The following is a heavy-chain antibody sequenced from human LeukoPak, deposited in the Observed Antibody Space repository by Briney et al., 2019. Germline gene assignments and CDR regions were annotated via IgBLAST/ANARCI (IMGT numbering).Heavy chain of an antibody. D-gene: IGHD6-19*01. CDR1: GYTFTSYY. CDR2: INPSGGST. CDR3: ARDAPQFSYSSGWYGY. J-gene: IGHJ4*02. V-gene: IGHV1-46*01. Sequence: GASVKVSCKASGYTFTSYYMHWVRQAPGQGLEWMGIINPSGGSTSYAQKFQGRVTMTRDTSTSTVYMELSSLRSVDTAVYYCARDAPQFSYSSGWYGYWGQGTLVTVSS.